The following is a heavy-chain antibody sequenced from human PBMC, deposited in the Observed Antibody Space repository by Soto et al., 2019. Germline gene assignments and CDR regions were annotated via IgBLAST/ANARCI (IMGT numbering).Heavy chain of an antibody. J-gene: IGHJ4*02. CDR1: GGSVSSGGYA. Sequence: TLSLTCAVSGGSVSSGGYAWSWIRQPPGKGLEWIGYIYHSGSSYYNPSLNSRVTISVYRSKNQFSLKLSALTAADTAVYYCARGDMQLVLGYWGQGTLGTVS. CDR2: IYHSGSS. D-gene: IGHD6-6*01. V-gene: IGHV4-30-2*01. CDR3: ARGDMQLVLGY.